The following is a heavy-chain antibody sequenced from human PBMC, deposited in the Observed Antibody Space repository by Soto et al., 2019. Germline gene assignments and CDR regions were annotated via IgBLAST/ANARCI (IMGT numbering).Heavy chain of an antibody. CDR1: GGSISSYY. Sequence: SETLSLTCTVSGGSISSYYWSWIRQPPGKGLEWIGYIYYSGSTNYNPSLKSRVTISVDTSKNQFSLKLSSVTAADTAVYYCARFFPSVYSYGYYCDWFDPWGQGTLVTVS. CDR2: IYYSGST. D-gene: IGHD5-18*01. CDR3: ARFFPSVYSYGYYCDWFDP. V-gene: IGHV4-59*01. J-gene: IGHJ5*02.